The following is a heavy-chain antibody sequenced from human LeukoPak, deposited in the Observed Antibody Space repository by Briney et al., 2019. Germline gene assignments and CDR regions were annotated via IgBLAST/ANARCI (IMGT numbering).Heavy chain of an antibody. CDR1: GFTVSNNY. V-gene: IGHV3-66*01. Sequence: GGSLRLSCEASGFTVSNNYMSWVRQAPGKGLEWVSIIYVGGGTYYADSVKGRFTMSRDNSKNTLYLQMNSLRADGTAVYYCARGQYYGSQSSRAFDFWAQGTLVTVSS. CDR2: IYVGGGT. CDR3: ARGQYYGSQSSRAFDF. J-gene: IGHJ4*02. D-gene: IGHD3-10*01.